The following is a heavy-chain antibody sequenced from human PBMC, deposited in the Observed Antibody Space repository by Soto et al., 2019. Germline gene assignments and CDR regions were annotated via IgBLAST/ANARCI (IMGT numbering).Heavy chain of an antibody. V-gene: IGHV1-18*01. Sequence: SVEGSFKATRYTFTSYDISWVGQAPGQGLEWMGWISAYNGNTNYAKKLQGRVTMTTDTSTSTAYMELRSLRSDATAVYYSARVGIVLMVTDVWGQGTTVTFSS. J-gene: IGHJ6*02. CDR3: ARVGIVLMVTDV. CDR1: RYTFTSYD. CDR2: ISAYNGNT. D-gene: IGHD2-8*01.